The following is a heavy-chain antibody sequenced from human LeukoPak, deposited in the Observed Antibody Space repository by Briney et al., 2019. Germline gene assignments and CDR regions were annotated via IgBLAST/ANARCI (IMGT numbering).Heavy chain of an antibody. CDR2: IYYSGST. CDR1: GGYIRSYY. CDR3: ARVYYSSSYDYWYFDL. J-gene: IGHJ2*01. V-gene: IGHV4-59*01. D-gene: IGHD6-13*01. Sequence: PSETLSLTCTVSGGYIRSYYWSWIRQPPGKGMEWIGYIYYSGSTNYNPSLKSRVIISVDTSKKQLSLKLSSVTAADTAVYYCARVYYSSSYDYWYFDLWGRGTLVTVSS.